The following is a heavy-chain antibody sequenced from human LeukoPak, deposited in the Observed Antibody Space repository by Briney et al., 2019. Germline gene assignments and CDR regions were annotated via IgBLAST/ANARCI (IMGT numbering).Heavy chain of an antibody. Sequence: SETLSLTCTVPGGSSSDNRWSWIRQPPGKGLEWIGYLSKSGNTNYSPSLKSRVTIFGDTSKNQFFLKLSSVTAADTAVYYCARARYVNSFYAFDIWGQGTLVTVSS. V-gene: IGHV4-59*01. CDR1: GGSSSDNR. D-gene: IGHD3-9*01. CDR2: LSKSGNT. J-gene: IGHJ3*02. CDR3: ARARYVNSFYAFDI.